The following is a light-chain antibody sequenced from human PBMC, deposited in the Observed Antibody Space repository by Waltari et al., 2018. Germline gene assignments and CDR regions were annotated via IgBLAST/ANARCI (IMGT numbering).Light chain of an antibody. CDR3: GTWDSSLNAWV. Sequence: QSVLTQPHSVSAAPGQKVTISCSGSSSNIGNTHVSWYQQLPGTAPRLLIYDKHKLPSGIPHRFSGPKFGTSVTLGITGLQTGDEADYYCGTWDSSLNAWVFGGGTKLTVL. CDR1: SSNIGNTH. V-gene: IGLV1-51*01. CDR2: DKH. J-gene: IGLJ3*02.